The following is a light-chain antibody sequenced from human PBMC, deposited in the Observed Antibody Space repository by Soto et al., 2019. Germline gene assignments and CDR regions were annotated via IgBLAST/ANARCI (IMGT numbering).Light chain of an antibody. CDR2: DVS. V-gene: IGLV2-14*01. J-gene: IGLJ1*01. CDR3: NSYTTSSTYV. CDR1: SSDVGGYNY. Sequence: QSVLTQPPSASGSPGQSVTISCTGTSSDVGGYNYVSWYQQHPGKAPKLMIYDVSNRPSGVSNRLSGSKSGNTASLTISGLQAEDEADYYCNSYTTSSTYVFGTGTKVTVL.